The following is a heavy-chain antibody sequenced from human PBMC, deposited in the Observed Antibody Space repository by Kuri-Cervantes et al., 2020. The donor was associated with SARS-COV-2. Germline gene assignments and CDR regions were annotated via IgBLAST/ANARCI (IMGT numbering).Heavy chain of an antibody. CDR3: ARETTRGGYDY. CDR2: ISSSGSTI. V-gene: IGHV3-11*04. J-gene: IGHJ4*02. D-gene: IGHD5-12*01. Sequence: GGSLGLSCAAPGFTFSDYYMSWIRQAPGKGLEWVSYISSSGSTIYYADSVKGRFTISRDNAKNSLYLQMNSLRAEDTAVYYCARETTRGGYDYWGQGTLVTVSS. CDR1: GFTFSDYY.